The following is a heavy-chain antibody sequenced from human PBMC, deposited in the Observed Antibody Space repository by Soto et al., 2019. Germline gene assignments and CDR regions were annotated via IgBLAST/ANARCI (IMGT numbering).Heavy chain of an antibody. CDR1: GYTFIGYY. Sequence: QVQLVQSGAEVKKPGASVKVSCKASGYTFIGYYMHWVRQAPGQGLEWRGWITPNSGGTNYAQKFQGRVTMTRDTSISTAYMELSRLRSDDTAVYYCARVLTFRSGSYGGMGYWGQGTLVTVSS. J-gene: IGHJ4*02. CDR3: ARVLTFRSGSYGGMGY. D-gene: IGHD1-26*01. CDR2: ITPNSGGT. V-gene: IGHV1-2*02.